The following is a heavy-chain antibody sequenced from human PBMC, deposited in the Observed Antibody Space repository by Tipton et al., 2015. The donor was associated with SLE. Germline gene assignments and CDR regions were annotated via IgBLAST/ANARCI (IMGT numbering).Heavy chain of an antibody. D-gene: IGHD3-22*01. CDR2: VYYTGNT. V-gene: IGHV4-39*07. CDR1: GGSITSSSFY. CDR3: ARDEYRYDGTGYHLLGHFDY. J-gene: IGHJ4*02. Sequence: GLVKPSETLSLTCTVSGGSITSSSFYWGWIRQPPGKGLEWVGTVYYTGNTFYNPSLKSRVTILVDTSKNQFSLKLSSVTAADTAVYYCARDEYRYDGTGYHLLGHFDYWGQGTLVTVSS.